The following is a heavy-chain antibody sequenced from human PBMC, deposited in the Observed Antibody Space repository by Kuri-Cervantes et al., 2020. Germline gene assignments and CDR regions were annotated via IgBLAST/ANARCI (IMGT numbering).Heavy chain of an antibody. CDR1: GFTFSDYY. D-gene: IGHD6-19*01. Sequence: GGSLRLSCAASGFTFSDYYMSWIRQTPGKGLEWVSYISSSGSTIYYADSVKGRFTISRDNAKNSLYLQMNSLRAEDTAVYYCARGRPGYSSGWYYFDYWGQGTLVTVSS. CDR3: ARGRPGYSSGWYYFDY. J-gene: IGHJ4*02. CDR2: ISSSGSTI. V-gene: IGHV3-11*01.